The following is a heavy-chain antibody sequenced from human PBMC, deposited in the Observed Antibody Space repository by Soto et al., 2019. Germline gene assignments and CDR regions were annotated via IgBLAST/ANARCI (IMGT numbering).Heavy chain of an antibody. D-gene: IGHD3-22*01. CDR2: ISIDGSRT. V-gene: IGHV3-64*04. Sequence: GGSLRLSCSGSGFIFSIYAIHWVRQAPGKGLEYVSFISIDGSRTNYADSLKGRFTISRDISKNTLYLQMNSLRADDTAVFYCARDFRDYYDSSGYSWFDPWGQGTLVTVSS. J-gene: IGHJ5*02. CDR3: ARDFRDYYDSSGYSWFDP. CDR1: GFIFSIYA.